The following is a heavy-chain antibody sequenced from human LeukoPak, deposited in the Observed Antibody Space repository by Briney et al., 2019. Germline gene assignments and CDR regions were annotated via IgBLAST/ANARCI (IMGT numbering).Heavy chain of an antibody. V-gene: IGHV4-34*01. CDR3: ARAPNYDILTGYHYFDY. CDR2: INHSGST. J-gene: IGHJ4*02. Sequence: SETLSLTCAVYGGSFSGYYWSWIRQPPGKGLEWIGEINHSGSTNYNPSLKSRVTISVDASKNQFSLKLSSVTAADTAVYYCARAPNYDILTGYHYFDYWGQGTLVTVSS. D-gene: IGHD3-9*01. CDR1: GGSFSGYY.